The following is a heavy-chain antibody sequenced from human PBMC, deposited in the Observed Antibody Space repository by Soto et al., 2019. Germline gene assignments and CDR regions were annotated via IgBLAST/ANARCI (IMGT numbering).Heavy chain of an antibody. Sequence: GGSLRLSCAASGFTFSSYGMHWVRQAPGKGLEWVAVIWYDGSNKYYADSVKGRFTISRDNAKNSLYLQMNSLRAEDTAVYYCAKDLAALVIRPPPRSTPGPARLATDP. D-gene: IGHD2-15*01. CDR2: IWYDGSNK. CDR1: GFTFSSYG. J-gene: IGHJ5*02. CDR3: AKDLAALVIRPPPRSTPGPARLATDP. V-gene: IGHV3-33*03.